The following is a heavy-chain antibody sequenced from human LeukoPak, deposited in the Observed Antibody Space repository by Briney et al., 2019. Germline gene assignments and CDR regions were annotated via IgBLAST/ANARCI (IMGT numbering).Heavy chain of an antibody. CDR2: MNPNSGNT. D-gene: IGHD4-23*01. Sequence: ASVKVSCKASGYTFTSYDINWVRQATGQGLEWLGWMNPNSGNTSYAQKFQGRVTMTSDTSIDTAYMELSSLRSEDTAVYYCATELRWKEYWGQGTLVTVSS. V-gene: IGHV1-8*01. CDR3: ATELRWKEY. J-gene: IGHJ4*02. CDR1: GYTFTSYD.